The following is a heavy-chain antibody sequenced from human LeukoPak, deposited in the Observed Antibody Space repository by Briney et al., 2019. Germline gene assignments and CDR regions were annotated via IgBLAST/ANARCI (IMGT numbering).Heavy chain of an antibody. CDR2: IYYSGST. CDR3: ARGARLLWFGER. J-gene: IGHJ4*02. Sequence: SETLSLTCTVSGGSISSYYWSWIRQPPGKGLEWIGYIYYSGSTNYNPSLKSRVTISVDTSKNQFSLKLSSVTAADTAVYYCARGARLLWFGERWGQGTLVTVSS. D-gene: IGHD3-10*01. CDR1: GGSISSYY. V-gene: IGHV4-59*08.